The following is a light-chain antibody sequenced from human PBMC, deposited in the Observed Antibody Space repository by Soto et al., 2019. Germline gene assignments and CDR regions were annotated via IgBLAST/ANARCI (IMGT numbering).Light chain of an antibody. CDR3: CAYAGSPLV. Sequence: QSALTQPASVSGSPGQSITISCTGSLSDVGGYNLVSWYQQHPGKVPKLMIYEGDKRPAGVSNRFSGSKSGNTASLTISGLQAEDAANYYCCAYAGSPLVFGSGPKLTVL. CDR2: EGD. V-gene: IGLV2-23*01. J-gene: IGLJ1*01. CDR1: LSDVGGYNL.